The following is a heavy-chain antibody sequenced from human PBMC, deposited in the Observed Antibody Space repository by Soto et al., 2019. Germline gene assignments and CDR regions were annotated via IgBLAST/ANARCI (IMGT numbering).Heavy chain of an antibody. CDR3: AREYYSTTTWIDY. V-gene: IGHV1-18*04. CDR2: VHPYEGTT. CDR1: GFTFTSYP. J-gene: IGHJ4*02. D-gene: IGHD2-15*01. Sequence: GGSLRLSCAASGFTFTSYPFSWVRQAPGQGLEWLAWVHPYEGTTKVAHQFRDRLTVTTDTSAATVFMELTRLTSDDTAVYFCAREYYSTTTWIDYWGQGTLVTVSS.